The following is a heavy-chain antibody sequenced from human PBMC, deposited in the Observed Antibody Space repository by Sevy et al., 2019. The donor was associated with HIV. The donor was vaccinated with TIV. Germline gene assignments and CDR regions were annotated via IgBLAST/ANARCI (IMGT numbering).Heavy chain of an antibody. CDR2: VHYSGGT. Sequence: SETLSLTCTVSYDSINNYFWGWIRQPPGKELEWIGYVHYSGGTVYNPSLKSRVAISVDRSKNQFSLNLNSMTTADTAIYYCARARGYSSTANWFYSWGQGTLVTVSS. V-gene: IGHV4-59*13. CDR1: YDSINNYF. CDR3: ARARGYSSTANWFYS. J-gene: IGHJ5*01. D-gene: IGHD6-13*01.